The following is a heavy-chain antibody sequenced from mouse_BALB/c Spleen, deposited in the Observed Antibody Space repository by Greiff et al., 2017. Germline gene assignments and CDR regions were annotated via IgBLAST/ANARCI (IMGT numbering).Heavy chain of an antibody. V-gene: IGHV3-8*02. D-gene: IGHD1-1*01. Sequence: VQLQQSGPSLVKPSQTLSLTCSVTGDSITSGYWNWIRKFPGNKLEYMGYISYSGSTYYNPSLKSRISITRDTSKNQYYLQLNSVTTEDTATYYCARYLTTVVAPYAMDYWGQGTSVTVSS. CDR2: ISYSGST. J-gene: IGHJ4*01. CDR1: GDSITSGY. CDR3: ARYLTTVVAPYAMDY.